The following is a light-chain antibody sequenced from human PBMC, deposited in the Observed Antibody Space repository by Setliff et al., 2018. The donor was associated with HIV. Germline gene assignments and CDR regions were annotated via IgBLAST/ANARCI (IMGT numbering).Light chain of an antibody. CDR3: SSYSYSTTLV. J-gene: IGLJ2*01. CDR2: GVN. V-gene: IGLV2-14*01. CDR1: SSDVGGFDF. Sequence: QSALTQPASVSGSPGQSITISCTGTSSDVGGFDFVSWYQQHPGKAPKLIIYGVNKRPSGVSDRFSGSKSANTASLTISGLQAEDEADYFCSSYSYSTTLVFGGGTKGTV.